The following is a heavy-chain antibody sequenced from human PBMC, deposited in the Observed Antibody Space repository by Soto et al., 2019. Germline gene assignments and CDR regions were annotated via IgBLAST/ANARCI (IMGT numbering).Heavy chain of an antibody. D-gene: IGHD3-10*01. CDR3: ARPSLNYYGSGSYYFYYYGMDV. Sequence: QVQLVQSGAEVKKPGSSVKVSCKASGGTFSSYAISWVRQAPGQGLEWMGGIIPIFGTANYAQKFQGRVTIPADESTSTAYMELSSLRSEDTAVYYCARPSLNYYGSGSYYFYYYGMDVWGQGTTVTVSS. CDR1: GGTFSSYA. CDR2: IIPIFGTA. J-gene: IGHJ6*02. V-gene: IGHV1-69*01.